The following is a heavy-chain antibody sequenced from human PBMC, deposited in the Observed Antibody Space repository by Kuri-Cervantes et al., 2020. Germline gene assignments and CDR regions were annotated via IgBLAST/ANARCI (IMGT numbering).Heavy chain of an antibody. V-gene: IGHV1-18*04. CDR1: GYTFTGYY. D-gene: IGHD2-2*01. CDR2: ISAYNGNT. J-gene: IGHJ6*02. CDR3: ARVWRSTSYAV. Sequence: ASVKVSCKASGYTFTGYYMHWVRQAPGQGLEWMGWISAYNGNTNYAQKLQGRVTMTTDTSTSTAYMELSRLRSDDTAVYYCARVWRSTSYAVWGQGTTVTVSS.